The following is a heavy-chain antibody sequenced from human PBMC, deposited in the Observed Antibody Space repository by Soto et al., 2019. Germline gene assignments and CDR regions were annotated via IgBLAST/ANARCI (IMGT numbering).Heavy chain of an antibody. Sequence: QVQLVESGGGVVQPGRSLRLSCAASGFEFNTYGLHWVRQAPGKGLEWVAAISFDGRSQYYADSVKGRFTISRDKSNSTLYLQMNSMGAEDTATYFCAKDSSVTAAGSGGWFDPWRPGTQVIVSS. V-gene: IGHV3-30*18. D-gene: IGHD6-13*01. CDR2: ISFDGRSQ. J-gene: IGHJ5*02. CDR1: GFEFNTYG. CDR3: AKDSSVTAAGSGGWFDP.